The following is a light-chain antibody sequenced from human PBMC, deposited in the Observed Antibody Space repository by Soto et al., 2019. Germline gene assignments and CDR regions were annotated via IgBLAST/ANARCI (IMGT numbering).Light chain of an antibody. Sequence: QSVLTQPPSVSGAPGQRVTISCTGSSSNIGAGYDVHWYQQLPGTAPKLLIYGNSNRPSGVPDRFSGSKSGTSASLAITGLQAEDEADYYCQSYDSNLSGSYVFGTVTKVP. V-gene: IGLV1-40*01. CDR2: GNS. J-gene: IGLJ1*01. CDR3: QSYDSNLSGSYV. CDR1: SSNIGAGYD.